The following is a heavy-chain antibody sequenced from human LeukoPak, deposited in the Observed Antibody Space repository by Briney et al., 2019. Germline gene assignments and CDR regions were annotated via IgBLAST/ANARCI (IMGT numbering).Heavy chain of an antibody. Sequence: SETLSLTCTVSGGSISSSSYYWGWIRQPPGKGLEWIGSIYYSGSTYYNPSLKGRVTISVDTSKNQFSLKLSSVTAADTAVYYCARDQFRLIYYYYGMDVWGQGTTVTVSS. CDR1: GGSISSSSYY. CDR2: IYYSGST. CDR3: ARDQFRLIYYYYGMDV. V-gene: IGHV4-39*07. J-gene: IGHJ6*02. D-gene: IGHD3-10*01.